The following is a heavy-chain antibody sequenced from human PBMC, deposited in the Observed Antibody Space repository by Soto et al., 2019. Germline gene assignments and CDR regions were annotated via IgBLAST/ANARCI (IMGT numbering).Heavy chain of an antibody. J-gene: IGHJ4*02. D-gene: IGHD3-22*01. CDR2: IYYSGST. Sequence: SETLSLTCTVSGGSISSGDYYWSWIRQPPGKGLEWIGYIYYSGSTYYNPSLKSRVTISVDTSKNQFSLKLSSVTAADTAVYYCARGGYDSSGYYFDYWGQGTLVTVSS. CDR1: GGSISSGDYY. CDR3: ARGGYDSSGYYFDY. V-gene: IGHV4-30-4*01.